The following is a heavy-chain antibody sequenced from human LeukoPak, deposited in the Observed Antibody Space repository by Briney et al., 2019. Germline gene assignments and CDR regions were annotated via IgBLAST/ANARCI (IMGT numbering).Heavy chain of an antibody. CDR3: ARGLRYDSSGYYRYYCYYYGMDV. CDR2: INHSGST. D-gene: IGHD3-22*01. Sequence: SETLSLTCAVYGGSFSGYYWSWIRQPPGKGLEWIGEINHSGSTNYNPSLKSRVTISVDTSKNQFSLKLSSVTAADTAVYYCARGLRYDSSGYYRYYCYYYGMDVWGQGTTVTVSS. CDR1: GGSFSGYY. V-gene: IGHV4-34*01. J-gene: IGHJ6*02.